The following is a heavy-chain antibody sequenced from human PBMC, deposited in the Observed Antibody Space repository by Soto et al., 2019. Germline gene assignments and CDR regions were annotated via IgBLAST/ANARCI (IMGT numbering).Heavy chain of an antibody. Sequence: EVQLLESGGGLLQPGGSLRLSCTASGFTFSNYAMTWVRQAPGKGLEWVSTITGSGGGTYYADSVKGRFTISRDNSKNTLYLQMPNLRADDTAVYYCAKEMIASIVADFFDYWGQGTLVTVSS. V-gene: IGHV3-23*01. J-gene: IGHJ4*02. CDR3: AKEMIASIVADFFDY. D-gene: IGHD5-12*01. CDR2: ITGSGGGT. CDR1: GFTFSNYA.